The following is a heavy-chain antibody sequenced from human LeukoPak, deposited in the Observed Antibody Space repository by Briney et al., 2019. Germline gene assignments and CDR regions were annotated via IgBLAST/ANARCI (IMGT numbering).Heavy chain of an antibody. Sequence: GESLKISCKGSGSSFTSYWIGWVRQMPGKGLEWMGIMYPVDSDTRYSPSFQGQVTISADKSVSTAYLQWSSLKASDTAMYYCARLGYCTGGSCYSLGAPYDYWGQGTLVTVSS. CDR1: GSSFTSYW. V-gene: IGHV5-51*01. CDR2: MYPVDSDT. D-gene: IGHD2-15*01. J-gene: IGHJ4*02. CDR3: ARLGYCTGGSCYSLGAPYDY.